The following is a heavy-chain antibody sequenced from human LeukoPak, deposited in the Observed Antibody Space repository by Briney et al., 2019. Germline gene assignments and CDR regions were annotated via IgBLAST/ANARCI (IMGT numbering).Heavy chain of an antibody. J-gene: IGHJ4*02. Sequence: SETLSLTCAVYGGSFSGYYWSWIRQPPGKGLEWIGNIHDSGISNYNPSLKSRVTISIDTSRRQFFLKLSSVTAADTALYYCALAPNSHWLDFWGQGTLVTVSS. D-gene: IGHD1-1*01. CDR1: GGSFSGYY. V-gene: IGHV4-34*01. CDR3: ALAPNSHWLDF. CDR2: IHDSGIS.